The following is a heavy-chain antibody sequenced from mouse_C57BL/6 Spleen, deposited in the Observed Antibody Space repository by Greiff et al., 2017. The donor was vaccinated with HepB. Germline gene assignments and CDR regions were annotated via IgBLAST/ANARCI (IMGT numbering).Heavy chain of an antibody. CDR2: INPNNGGT. J-gene: IGHJ3*01. CDR1: GYTFTDYY. CDR3: ARAYYDYEFSY. Sequence: EVQLQQSGPELVKPGASVKISCKASGYTFTDYYMNWVKQSHGKSLEWIGYINPNNGGTSYNEKFKGKATLTVDKSSSTAYMELRSLTSEDSAVYYCARAYYDYEFSYWGQGILVSVAA. V-gene: IGHV1-26*01. D-gene: IGHD2-4*01.